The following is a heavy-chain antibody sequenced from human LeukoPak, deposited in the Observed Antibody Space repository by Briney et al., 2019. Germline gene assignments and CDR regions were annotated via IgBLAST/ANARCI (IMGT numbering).Heavy chain of an antibody. Sequence: GGSLRLSCAASGFTVSSNYMSWVRQAPGKGLEWVANIKPDGSDKYYVDSVRGPFTISRDNAKNSLSLQMSSLRAEDTAVYYCARVSSSWPHYYFDYWGQGTLVTVSS. J-gene: IGHJ4*02. CDR1: GFTVSSNY. V-gene: IGHV3-7*01. CDR2: IKPDGSDK. CDR3: ARVSSSWPHYYFDY. D-gene: IGHD6-13*01.